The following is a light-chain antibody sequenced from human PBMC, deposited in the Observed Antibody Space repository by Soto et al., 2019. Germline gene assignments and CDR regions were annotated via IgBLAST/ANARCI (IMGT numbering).Light chain of an antibody. CDR1: QTINTN. CDR2: GAS. Sequence: VMMQATASLSVTPWERATLSCRASQTINTNVAWYQRKDGQVPRLVIYGASTRATDIPARFSGSGSGTDFTLTISRLEPEDFGVYYCQQYGSSPWTFGQGTKVDIK. J-gene: IGKJ1*01. V-gene: IGKV3-20*01. CDR3: QQYGSSPWT.